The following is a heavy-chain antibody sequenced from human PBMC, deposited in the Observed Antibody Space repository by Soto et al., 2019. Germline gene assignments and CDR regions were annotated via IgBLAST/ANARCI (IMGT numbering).Heavy chain of an antibody. CDR1: GYTFTNYG. V-gene: IGHV1-18*01. J-gene: IGHJ4*02. D-gene: IGHD2-15*01. CDR2: IRAYNGNT. Sequence: ASVKVSCKASGYTFTNYGISRVRQAPGQGLEWMGWIRAYNGNTSHAQKLQGRVTMTTDTSTSTAYMELRSLRSDDTAVYYCARGYCSGGSCYYFDYWGQGTLVTVSS. CDR3: ARGYCSGGSCYYFDY.